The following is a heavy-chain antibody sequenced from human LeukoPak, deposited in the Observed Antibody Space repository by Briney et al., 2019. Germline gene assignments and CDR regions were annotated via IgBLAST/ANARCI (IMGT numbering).Heavy chain of an antibody. V-gene: IGHV4-39*07. CDR2: IYYSGST. J-gene: IGHJ4*02. CDR3: ARVTMVRGVAFDY. CDR1: GGSISSSSYY. D-gene: IGHD3-10*01. Sequence: SETLSLTCTVSGGSISSSSYYWGWIRQPPGKGLEWIGSIYYSGSTYYNPSLKSRVTISVDTSKNQFSLKLSSVTAADTAVYHCARVTMVRGVAFDYWGQGTLVTVSS.